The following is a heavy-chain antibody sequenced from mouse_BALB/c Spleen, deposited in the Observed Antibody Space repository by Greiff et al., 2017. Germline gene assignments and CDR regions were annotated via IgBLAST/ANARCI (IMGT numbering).Heavy chain of an antibody. J-gene: IGHJ4*01. V-gene: IGHV1S81*02. CDR1: GYTFTSYW. CDR3: AREGLRYAMDY. CDR2: INPSNGST. Sequence: VQLQQPGAELVKPGASVKLSCKASGYTFTSYWMHWVKQRPGQGLEWIGEINPSNGSTNYNEKFKGKATLTVDKSSSTAYMQLSRLTSEDSAVYYCAREGLRYAMDYWGQGTSVTVSS.